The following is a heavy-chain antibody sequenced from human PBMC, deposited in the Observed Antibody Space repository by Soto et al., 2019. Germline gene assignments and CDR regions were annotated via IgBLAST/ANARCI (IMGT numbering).Heavy chain of an antibody. CDR2: IYYSGST. D-gene: IGHD6-19*01. Sequence: SETLSLTCTVSGGSISSYYWSGIRQRPGKGLEWIGYIYYSGSTNYNPSLKSRVTISVDTSKNQFSLQLSSVTAADTAVYYCARGGGGTAVVNEFDPWGQGTLVTVSS. CDR3: ARGGGGTAVVNEFDP. CDR1: GGSISSYY. V-gene: IGHV4-59*01. J-gene: IGHJ5*02.